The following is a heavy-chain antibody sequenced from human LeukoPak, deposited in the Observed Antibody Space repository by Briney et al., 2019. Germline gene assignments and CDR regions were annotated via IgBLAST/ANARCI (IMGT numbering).Heavy chain of an antibody. J-gene: IGHJ2*01. Sequence: SETLPLTCSVSGGPISSYYWSWLRQPPGRGLEWIGYIYYSGSTNYNPSLKSRVTISVDTSKNQFSLKLSSVTAADTAVYYCARGRVVPAAIPYWYCDLWGRGTLVTVSS. CDR3: ARGRVVPAAIPYWYCDL. D-gene: IGHD2-2*01. V-gene: IGHV4-59*01. CDR1: GGPISSYY. CDR2: IYYSGST.